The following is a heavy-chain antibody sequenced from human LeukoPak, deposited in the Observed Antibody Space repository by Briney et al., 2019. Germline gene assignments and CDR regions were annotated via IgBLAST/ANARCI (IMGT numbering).Heavy chain of an antibody. Sequence: SETLSLTCAVSGGSISSGNWWSWFRQPPGQGLEWIGEIYHSGSTNYNPSLKSRVTISVDKSKNQFSLKLSSVTAADTAVYYCARDVATVTTGWFDPWGQGTLVTVSS. CDR1: GGSISSGNW. D-gene: IGHD4-17*01. J-gene: IGHJ5*02. V-gene: IGHV4-4*02. CDR3: ARDVATVTTGWFDP. CDR2: IYHSGST.